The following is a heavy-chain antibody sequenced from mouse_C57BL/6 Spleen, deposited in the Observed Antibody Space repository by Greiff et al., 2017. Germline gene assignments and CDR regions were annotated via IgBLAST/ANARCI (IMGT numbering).Heavy chain of an antibody. Sequence: VQLQQPGAELVRPGSSVKLSCKASGYTFTSYWMDWVKQRPGQGLEWIGNIYPSDSETHYNQKFKDKATLTVDKSSSTAYMQLSSLTSEDSAVYDCARKAPTALDYWGQGTTLTVSS. CDR3: ARKAPTALDY. CDR2: IYPSDSET. J-gene: IGHJ2*01. V-gene: IGHV1-61*01. D-gene: IGHD1-2*01. CDR1: GYTFTSYW.